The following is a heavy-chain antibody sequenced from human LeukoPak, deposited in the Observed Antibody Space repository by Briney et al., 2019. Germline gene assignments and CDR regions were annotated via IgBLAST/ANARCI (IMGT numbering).Heavy chain of an antibody. J-gene: IGHJ3*02. CDR2: ISSSGSTI. CDR3: ARSSSSWRPVPHAFDI. V-gene: IGHV3-48*03. CDR1: GFTFSSYE. D-gene: IGHD6-6*01. Sequence: GGSLRLSCAASGFTFSSYEMNWVRQAPGKGLEWVSYISSSGSTIYYADSVKGRFTISRDNAKNSLYLQMNSLRAEDTAVYYCARSSSSWRPVPHAFDIWGQGTMVTASS.